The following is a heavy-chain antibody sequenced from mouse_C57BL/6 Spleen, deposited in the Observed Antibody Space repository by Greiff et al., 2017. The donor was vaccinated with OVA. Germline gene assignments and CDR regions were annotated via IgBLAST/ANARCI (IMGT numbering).Heavy chain of an antibody. Sequence: VQLQQSGAELVRPGASVKLSCTASGFNIKDDYMHWVKQRPEQGLEWIGWIDPANGDTEYASKFQGKATITADTSSNTAYLQLSSLTSEDTAVYYCTTDYPTSDWGQGTLVTVSA. V-gene: IGHV14-4*01. D-gene: IGHD5-5*01. CDR2: IDPANGDT. J-gene: IGHJ3*01. CDR1: GFNIKDDY. CDR3: TTDYPTSD.